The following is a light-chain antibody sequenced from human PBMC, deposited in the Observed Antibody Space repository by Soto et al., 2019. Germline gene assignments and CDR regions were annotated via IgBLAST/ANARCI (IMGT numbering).Light chain of an antibody. J-gene: IGKJ4*01. CDR3: LQRSAWPLT. CDR1: QSVTTY. V-gene: IGKV3-11*01. CDR2: DAS. Sequence: EIVLTQSPATLSFSPGQRATLSCRAIQSVTTYLAWYQQQPAQAPRLLIYDASNRATGIPARFSGRVSGTDFTLTISSLEPEDFAVYYCLQRSAWPLTFGGGTKVEIK.